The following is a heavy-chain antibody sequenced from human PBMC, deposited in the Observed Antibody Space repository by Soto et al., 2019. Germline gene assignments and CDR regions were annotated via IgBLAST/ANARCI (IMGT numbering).Heavy chain of an antibody. V-gene: IGHV1-24*01. D-gene: IGHD1-26*01. CDR2: FDPEDGET. J-gene: IGHJ4*02. Sequence: GASVKVSCKVSGYTLTELSMHWVRQAPGKGLEWMGGFDPEDGETIYAQKFQGRVTMTEDTSTDTAYMELSSLRSEDTAVYYCATSSSLLSSEWELDYWGQGTLVTVSS. CDR1: GYTLTELS. CDR3: ATSSSLLSSEWELDY.